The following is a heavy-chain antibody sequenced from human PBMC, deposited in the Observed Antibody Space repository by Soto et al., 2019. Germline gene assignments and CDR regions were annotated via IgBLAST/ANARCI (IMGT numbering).Heavy chain of an antibody. D-gene: IGHD5-18*01. V-gene: IGHV1-2*04. CDR3: ARDRIGAMAANAFDI. CDR1: GYTFTGYY. CDR2: INPNSGGT. J-gene: IGHJ3*02. Sequence: ASVKVSCKASGYTFTGYYMHWVRQAPGQGLEWMGWINPNSGGTNYAQKFQGWVTMTRDTSISTAYMELSRLRSDDAAVYYCARDRIGAMAANAFDIWGQGTMVTVSS.